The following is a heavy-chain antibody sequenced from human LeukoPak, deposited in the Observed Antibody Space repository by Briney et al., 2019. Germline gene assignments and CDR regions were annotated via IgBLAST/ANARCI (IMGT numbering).Heavy chain of an antibody. Sequence: GGSLRLPCAASGFTFSSYAMSWVRQAPGKGLEWVSAISGSGGSTYYADSVKGRFTISRDNSKNTLYLQMNSLRAEDTAVYYCAKPHQKWELRVHFDYWGQGTLVTVSS. CDR2: ISGSGGST. CDR3: AKPHQKWELRVHFDY. CDR1: GFTFSSYA. V-gene: IGHV3-23*01. D-gene: IGHD1-26*01. J-gene: IGHJ4*02.